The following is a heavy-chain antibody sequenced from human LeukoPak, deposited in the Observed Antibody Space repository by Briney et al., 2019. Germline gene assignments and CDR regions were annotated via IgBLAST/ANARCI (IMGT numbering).Heavy chain of an antibody. CDR1: GYTFTSYD. Sequence: ASVKVSCTASGYTFTSYDITWVRQAPGQGLEWMGWISAYNANTNYAQKLQGRVTMTTDTSTSTAYMELRSLRSDDTAVYYCARGGYCSSTSCYTPPYNWFDPWGQGTLVTVSS. CDR2: ISAYNANT. V-gene: IGHV1-18*01. D-gene: IGHD2-2*02. CDR3: ARGGYCSSTSCYTPPYNWFDP. J-gene: IGHJ5*02.